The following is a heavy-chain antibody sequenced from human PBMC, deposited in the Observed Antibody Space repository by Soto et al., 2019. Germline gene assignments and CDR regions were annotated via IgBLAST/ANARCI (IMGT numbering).Heavy chain of an antibody. CDR2: INHSGST. J-gene: IGHJ4*02. D-gene: IGHD6-19*01. V-gene: IGHV4-34*01. Sequence: SETLSLTCAVYGGSFSGYYWSWIRQPPGKGLEWIGEINHSGSTNYNPSLKSRVTISVDTSKNQFPLKLSSVTAADTAVYYCARTTGYSSGWYPYYFDYWGQGTLVTVSS. CDR3: ARTTGYSSGWYPYYFDY. CDR1: GGSFSGYY.